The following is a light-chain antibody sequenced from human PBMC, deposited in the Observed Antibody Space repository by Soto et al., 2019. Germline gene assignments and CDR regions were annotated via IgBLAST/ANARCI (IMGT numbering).Light chain of an antibody. CDR1: SSDVGGYNY. CDR2: EVS. Sequence: QSALTQPASVSGSPGQSITISCTGTSSDVGGYNYVSWYQQHPGNAPKLMIYEVSNRPSGVSNRFSGSTSGNTASLTISGLHADDEADYYCSSYTSSSTLVFGGGTKLTVL. V-gene: IGLV2-14*01. J-gene: IGLJ2*01. CDR3: SSYTSSSTLV.